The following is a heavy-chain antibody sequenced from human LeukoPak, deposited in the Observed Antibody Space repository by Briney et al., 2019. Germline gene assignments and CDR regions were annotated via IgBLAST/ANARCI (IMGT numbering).Heavy chain of an antibody. V-gene: IGHV4-38-2*02. CDR2: FYLFGST. CDR1: GYSNSSGYY. CDR3: ARGKPSYGSGTYYRPLEPNYMDV. Sequence: PSETLSLTRTVSGYSNSSGYYWGWTRQPPGTGLDWIGSFYLFGSTYDNPSLKSRLTISVDTSKNQFSLKLSSVTAADTAVYYCARGKPSYGSGTYYRPLEPNYMDVWGKGTTVTVSS. D-gene: IGHD3-10*01. J-gene: IGHJ6*03.